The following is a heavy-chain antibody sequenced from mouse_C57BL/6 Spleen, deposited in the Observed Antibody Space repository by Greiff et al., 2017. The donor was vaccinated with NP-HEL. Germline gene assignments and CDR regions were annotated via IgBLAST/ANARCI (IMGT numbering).Heavy chain of an antibody. Sequence: QVQLKQPGAELVKPGASVKLSCKASGYTFTSYWMHWVKQRPGQGLEWIGMIHPNSGSTNYNEKFKSKATLTVDKSSSTAYMQLSSLTSEDSAVYDCARSHYSNLYWYVDGWGTGTTVTVAS. J-gene: IGHJ1*03. D-gene: IGHD2-5*01. CDR2: IHPNSGST. CDR3: ARSHYSNLYWYVDG. V-gene: IGHV1-64*01. CDR1: GYTFTSYW.